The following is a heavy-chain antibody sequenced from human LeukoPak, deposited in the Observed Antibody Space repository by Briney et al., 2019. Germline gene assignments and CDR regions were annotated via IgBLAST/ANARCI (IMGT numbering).Heavy chain of an antibody. J-gene: IGHJ4*02. CDR2: ISAYNGNT. V-gene: IGHV1-18*04. Sequence: GESLKISCKGSGYSFTSYWIGWVRQAPGQGLEWMGWISAYNGNTNYAQKLQGRVTMTTDTSTSTAYMELRSLRSDDTAVYYCAKRPFESSGPFDSWGLGTLVTVSS. CDR1: GYSFTSYW. CDR3: AKRPFESSGPFDS. D-gene: IGHD2-15*01.